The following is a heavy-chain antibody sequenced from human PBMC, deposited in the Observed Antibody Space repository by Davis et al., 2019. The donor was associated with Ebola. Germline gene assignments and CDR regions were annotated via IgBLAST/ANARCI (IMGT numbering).Heavy chain of an antibody. CDR1: GFTFSDYY. D-gene: IGHD4-11*01. Sequence: GESLKISCAASGFTFSDYYMSWIRQAPGKGLEWVSYISSSGSTIYYADSVKGRFTISRDNAKNSLYLQMNSLRAEDTAVYYCAKDRHRRLQTGGMDVWGQGTTVTVSS. CDR3: AKDRHRRLQTGGMDV. J-gene: IGHJ6*02. CDR2: ISSSGSTI. V-gene: IGHV3-11*04.